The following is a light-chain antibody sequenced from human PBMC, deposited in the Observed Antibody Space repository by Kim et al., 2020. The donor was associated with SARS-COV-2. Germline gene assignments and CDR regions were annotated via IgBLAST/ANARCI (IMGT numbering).Light chain of an antibody. V-gene: IGKV1-5*03. CDR2: RAS. J-gene: IGKJ1*01. CDR3: LSGT. Sequence: SPSTLAASVGDRVTITCRASQSINNLLAWYQQKPGKAPKLLIYRASTLQSGVPSRFSGRGSGTEFTLTINSLQPDDFATYYCLSGTFGQGTKLEI. CDR1: QSINNL.